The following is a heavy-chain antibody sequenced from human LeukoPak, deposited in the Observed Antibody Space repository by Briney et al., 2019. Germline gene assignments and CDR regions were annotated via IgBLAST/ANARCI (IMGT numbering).Heavy chain of an antibody. Sequence: GASVKVSCEASGYTFTGYYMHWVRQAPGQGLEWMGWISAYNGNTNYAQKLQGRVTMTTDTSTSTAYMELRSLRSDDTALYYCARFGLGKHIEVAGIPFDIWGQGTMVTVSP. J-gene: IGHJ3*02. D-gene: IGHD6-19*01. V-gene: IGHV1-18*04. CDR1: GYTFTGYY. CDR2: ISAYNGNT. CDR3: ARFGLGKHIEVAGIPFDI.